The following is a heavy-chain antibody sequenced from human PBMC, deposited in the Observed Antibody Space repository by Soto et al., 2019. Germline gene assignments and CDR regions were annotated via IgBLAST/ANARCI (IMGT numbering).Heavy chain of an antibody. CDR1: GFTFSSYG. Sequence: QVQLVESGGGVVQPGRSLRLSCAASGFTFSSYGMHWVRQAPGKGLEWVAVISYDGSNKYYADSVKGRFTISRDNSKNTLYLQMNSLRAEDTAVYYCAKDGLDTVVVVAAINYYYYMDVWGKGTTVTVSS. J-gene: IGHJ6*03. V-gene: IGHV3-30*18. D-gene: IGHD2-15*01. CDR2: ISYDGSNK. CDR3: AKDGLDTVVVVAAINYYYYMDV.